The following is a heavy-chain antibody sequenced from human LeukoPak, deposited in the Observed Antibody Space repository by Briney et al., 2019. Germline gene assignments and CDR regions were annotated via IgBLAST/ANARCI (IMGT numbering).Heavy chain of an antibody. CDR2: IYYSGST. Sequence: SETLSLTCTVSGGSISSGGYYWSWIRQHPGKGLEWIGYIYYSGSTYYNPSLKSRVTISVDASKNQFSLKLSSVTAADTAVYYCANYDILTGYSFDPWGQGTLVTVSS. CDR1: GGSISSGGYY. V-gene: IGHV4-31*03. D-gene: IGHD3-9*01. CDR3: ANYDILTGYSFDP. J-gene: IGHJ5*02.